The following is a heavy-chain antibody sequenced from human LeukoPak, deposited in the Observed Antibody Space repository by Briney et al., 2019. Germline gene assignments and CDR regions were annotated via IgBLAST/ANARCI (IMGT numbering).Heavy chain of an antibody. D-gene: IGHD1-7*01. CDR3: ARRNYRRKAFDI. V-gene: IGHV4-34*01. CDR1: GGSFSGYY. J-gene: IGHJ3*02. Sequence: SETLSLTCAVYGGSFSGYYWSWIRQPPGKGLEWIGEINHSGSTNYNPSLKSRVTISVDTSKNQFSLKLSSVTAADTAVYYCARRNYRRKAFDIWGQGTMVTVS. CDR2: INHSGST.